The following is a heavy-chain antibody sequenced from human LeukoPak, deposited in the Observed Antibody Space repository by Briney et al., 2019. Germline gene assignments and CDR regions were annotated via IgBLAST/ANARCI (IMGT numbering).Heavy chain of an antibody. CDR1: GFSISDYY. Sequence: GGSLRLSCAASGFSISDYYMGWIRQGPGKGLEWVSYISGSSNHISYADSVKGRFTISRDNAKQALSLQMNSLRAEDTAVYYCATGSQIREADYWGQGTLVSVS. CDR2: ISGSSNHI. V-gene: IGHV3-11*01. J-gene: IGHJ4*02. D-gene: IGHD3-10*01. CDR3: ATGSQIREADY.